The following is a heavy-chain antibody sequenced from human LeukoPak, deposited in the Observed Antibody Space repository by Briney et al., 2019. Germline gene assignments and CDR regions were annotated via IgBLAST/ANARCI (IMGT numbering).Heavy chain of an antibody. CDR2: IKQDGSEK. D-gene: IGHD6-19*01. Sequence: GGSLRLSCAASGFTFSSYWMSWVRQAPGKGLEWVANIKQDGSEKYYVDSVKGRFTISRDNAKNSLYLQMNSLRAEDTAVYYCARDSGSSGWYHAFDIWGQGTMVTVSS. CDR3: ARDSGSSGWYHAFDI. J-gene: IGHJ3*02. CDR1: GFTFSSYW. V-gene: IGHV3-7*01.